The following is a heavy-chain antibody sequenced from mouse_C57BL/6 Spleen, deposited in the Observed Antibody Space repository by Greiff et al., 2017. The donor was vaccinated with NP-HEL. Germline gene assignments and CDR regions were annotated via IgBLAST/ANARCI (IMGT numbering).Heavy chain of an antibody. J-gene: IGHJ3*01. CDR2: IHPTSGST. CDR3: AREWIRDYGGFAY. V-gene: IGHV1-64*01. CDR1: GYTFTSYW. Sequence: QVQLQQPGAELVKPGASVKLSCKASGYTFTSYWMHWVKQRPGQGLEWIGMIHPTSGSTNYNEKFKSKATLTVDQSSSTAYMRLSSLTSEDAAVYYCAREWIRDYGGFAYWGKGTLVTVSA. D-gene: IGHD2-4*01.